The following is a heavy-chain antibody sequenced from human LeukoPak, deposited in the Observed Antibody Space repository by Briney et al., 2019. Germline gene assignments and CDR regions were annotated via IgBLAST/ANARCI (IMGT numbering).Heavy chain of an antibody. CDR3: ARTPGDYYDILTGYYSRGGVDY. CDR1: GFTFSSYG. J-gene: IGHJ4*02. D-gene: IGHD3-9*01. Sequence: PGGSLRLSCAASGFTFSSYGMHWVRQAPGKGLEWVAVISYDGSNKYYADSVKGRFTISRDNSKNTLYLQMNSLRAEDTAVYYCARTPGDYYDILTGYYSRGGVDYWGQGTLVTVSS. V-gene: IGHV3-30*03. CDR2: ISYDGSNK.